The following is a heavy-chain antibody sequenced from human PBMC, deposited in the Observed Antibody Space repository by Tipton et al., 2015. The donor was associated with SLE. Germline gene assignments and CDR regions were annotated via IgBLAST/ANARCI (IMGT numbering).Heavy chain of an antibody. CDR2: VYDIGTT. Sequence: TLSLTCTVSGGSISGYQWSWIRQSPQKGLEGIGYVYDIGTTNYNPSVMSRVIVSMDTSRNQVSLKLLSVTAADTAVYYCARGDMTSRSLDYWGQGALVTVSS. D-gene: IGHD2-15*01. CDR1: GGSISGYQ. V-gene: IGHV4-59*12. CDR3: ARGDMTSRSLDY. J-gene: IGHJ4*02.